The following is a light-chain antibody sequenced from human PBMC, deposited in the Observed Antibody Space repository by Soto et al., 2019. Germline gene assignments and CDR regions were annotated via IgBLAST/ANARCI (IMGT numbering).Light chain of an antibody. CDR2: AAS. CDR1: QSISSY. J-gene: IGKJ4*01. V-gene: IGKV1-39*01. Sequence: DFQMTQSPSSLSASVGDRVTITCRASQSISSYLNWYQQKPGKAPKLLIYAASSLQSGVPSRFSGSGSGTDFTLTISSLQPEDFATYYCQQSYSTLLLTFGGGTKVEIK. CDR3: QQSYSTLLLT.